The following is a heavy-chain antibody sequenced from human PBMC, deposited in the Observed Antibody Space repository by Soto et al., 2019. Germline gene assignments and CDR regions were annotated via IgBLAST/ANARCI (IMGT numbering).Heavy chain of an antibody. CDR3: TRDIYCSSTSCYSSGNYYYYYGMDV. J-gene: IGHJ6*02. Sequence: QPGGSLRLSCTASGFTFGDYAMSWVRQAPGKGLEWVGFIRSKAYGGTTEYAASVKGRFTISRDDSKSIAYLQMNSLKTEDTAVYYCTRDIYCSSTSCYSSGNYYYYYGMDVWGQGTTVTVS. V-gene: IGHV3-49*04. D-gene: IGHD2-2*01. CDR2: IRSKAYGGTT. CDR1: GFTFGDYA.